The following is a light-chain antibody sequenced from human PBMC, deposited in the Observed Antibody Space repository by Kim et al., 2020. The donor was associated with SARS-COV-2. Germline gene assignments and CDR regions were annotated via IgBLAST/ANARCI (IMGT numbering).Light chain of an antibody. CDR2: AAS. J-gene: IGKJ3*01. CDR3: QQTCISPFT. CDR1: QNINSH. V-gene: IGKV1-39*01. Sequence: DIQMTQSPSSLSASVGDRVTITCRTSQNINSHLNWYHQKPGRAPKLLIYAASTLQGGVPSRFSGSGSETDFTLTISSLQPVYFATYFCQQTCISPFTFGPGTKVDIK.